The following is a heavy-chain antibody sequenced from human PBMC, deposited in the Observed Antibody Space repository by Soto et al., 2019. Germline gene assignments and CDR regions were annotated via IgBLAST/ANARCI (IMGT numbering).Heavy chain of an antibody. V-gene: IGHV4-4*07. CDR2: IYSGGST. CDR1: GGSISQYY. D-gene: IGHD3-10*01. Sequence: QVQLQESGPGLVKPSETLSLTCAVSGGSISQYYWSWIRQPAGQGLEWIGRIYSGGSTNYNPSLKSRVTMAVDTSKTQFALHLNSVTAADASIYAWARVPGGFGDFSLDYWGQGTLVTVSS. CDR3: ARVPGGFGDFSLDY. J-gene: IGHJ4*02.